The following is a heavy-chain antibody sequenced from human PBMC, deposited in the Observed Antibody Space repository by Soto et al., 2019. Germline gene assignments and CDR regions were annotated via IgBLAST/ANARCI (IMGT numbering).Heavy chain of an antibody. CDR2: ISAGNGNT. CDR3: AREDEQLMDV. D-gene: IGHD6-13*01. Sequence: GASVKVSCKASGYTFTSYAMHWVRQAPGQRLEWMGWISAGNGNTKYSQKFQGRVTITRDTSASTAYMELSSLRSEDTAVYYCAREDEQLMDVWGKGTTVTVSS. CDR1: GYTFTSYA. J-gene: IGHJ6*03. V-gene: IGHV1-3*01.